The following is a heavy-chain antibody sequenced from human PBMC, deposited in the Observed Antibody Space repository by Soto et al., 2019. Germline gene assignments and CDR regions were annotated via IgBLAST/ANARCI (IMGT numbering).Heavy chain of an antibody. J-gene: IGHJ3*02. D-gene: IGHD1-1*01. V-gene: IGHV3-30*18. CDR3: AKLQTGPDAFDI. Sequence: GSLRLSCAASGFTFSSYGMHWVRQAPGKGLEWVAVISYDGSNKYYADSVKGRFTISRDNSKNTLYLQMNSLRAEDTAVYYCAKLQTGPDAFDIWGQGTMVTVSS. CDR1: GFTFSSYG. CDR2: ISYDGSNK.